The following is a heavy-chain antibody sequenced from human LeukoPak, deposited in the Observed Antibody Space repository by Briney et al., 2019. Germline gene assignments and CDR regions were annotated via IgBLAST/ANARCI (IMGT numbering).Heavy chain of an antibody. D-gene: IGHD6-19*01. CDR1: GFTFSSYS. J-gene: IGHJ4*02. V-gene: IGHV3-21*04. CDR3: AITPYSSGWYSNFDY. CDR2: ISSNSSYI. Sequence: PGGSLRLSCAASGFTFSSYSMNWVRQAPGKGLEWVSSISSNSSYIYYADSVKGRFTISRDNSKNTLYLQMNSLRAEDTAVYYCAITPYSSGWYSNFDYWGQGTLVTVSS.